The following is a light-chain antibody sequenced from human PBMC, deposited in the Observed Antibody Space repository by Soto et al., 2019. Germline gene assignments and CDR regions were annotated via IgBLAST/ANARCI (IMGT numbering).Light chain of an antibody. V-gene: IGLV2-14*01. Sequence: QSALTQPASVSGSPGQSITISCTGTSSDVGGYNYVSWYQQHPGKAPKLMIYDVSNRPSGVSNRFSGSKSGNTASLTISGLQAEDEADYSCSSYTSSSTSVIFGGGTKLTV. CDR2: DVS. CDR3: SSYTSSSTSVI. CDR1: SSDVGGYNY. J-gene: IGLJ2*01.